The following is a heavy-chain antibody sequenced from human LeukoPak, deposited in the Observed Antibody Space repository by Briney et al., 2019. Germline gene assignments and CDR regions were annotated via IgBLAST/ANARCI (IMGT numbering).Heavy chain of an antibody. J-gene: IGHJ4*02. CDR3: ARHASVDGNWPRPLDY. CDR2: IYYSGST. V-gene: IGHV4-39*01. D-gene: IGHD6-19*01. Sequence: PSQTLSLTCTVSGGAISSSPYYWGWIRQPPGKGLELVGNIYYSGSTYYNPSLKTRVTISVDTSKNQFSLKLTSVTAADTAVYYCARHASVDGNWPRPLDYWGQGSLVTVSS. CDR1: GGAISSSPYY.